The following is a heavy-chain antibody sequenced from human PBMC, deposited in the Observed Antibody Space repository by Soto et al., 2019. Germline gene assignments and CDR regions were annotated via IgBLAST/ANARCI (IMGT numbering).Heavy chain of an antibody. Sequence: EVRLLESGGGLVQPGGSLRLSCAASGFTFSNYAMSWVRQAPGKGLEWVSSISGGTNSTYYADSVKGRFAISRDNSKNTLFLQMTGLSAEDTSVYYCANDWKAVGDYRPPFDYWGPGTRVTVS. CDR2: ISGGTNST. V-gene: IGHV3-23*01. CDR3: ANDWKAVGDYRPPFDY. D-gene: IGHD4-17*01. J-gene: IGHJ4*02. CDR1: GFTFSNYA.